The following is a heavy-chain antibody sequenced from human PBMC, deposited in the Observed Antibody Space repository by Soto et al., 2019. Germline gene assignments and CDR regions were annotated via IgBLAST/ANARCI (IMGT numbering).Heavy chain of an antibody. CDR2: IIWNSGRI. Sequence: GGSLRLSCAASVFTFDDCAMHWVRQAPGKGLEWVSTIIWNSGRIGYADSVKGRFTISRDNAKNSLYLQMNSLRAEDTALYFCAKGRADYYYMDLRGKGTTVTVSS. CDR1: VFTFDDCA. CDR3: AKGRADYYYMDL. V-gene: IGHV3-9*01. J-gene: IGHJ6*03.